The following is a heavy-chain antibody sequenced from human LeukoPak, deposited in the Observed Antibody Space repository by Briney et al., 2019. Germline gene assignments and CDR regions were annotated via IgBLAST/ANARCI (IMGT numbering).Heavy chain of an antibody. D-gene: IGHD3-3*01. J-gene: IGHJ6*02. Sequence: ASVKVSCKASGYTFTSYDINWVRQATGQGLEWMGWMNPNSGNTGYAQKFQGRVTMTRNTSISTAYMELSSLRSEDTAVYYCARFYDFWSGYYSYYGMDVRGQGTTVTVSS. CDR3: ARFYDFWSGYYSYYGMDV. CDR2: MNPNSGNT. V-gene: IGHV1-8*01. CDR1: GYTFTSYD.